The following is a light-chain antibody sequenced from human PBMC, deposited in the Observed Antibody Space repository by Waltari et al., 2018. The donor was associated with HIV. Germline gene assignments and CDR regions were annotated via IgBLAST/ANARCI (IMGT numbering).Light chain of an antibody. J-gene: IGLJ2*01. V-gene: IGLV2-14*01. CDR2: EVT. Sequence: QSALTQPASVSGSPGQSITISCDLNASEYVSCYQRHPGKAPKVIIYEVTKRTSGLSNRFSGSKSGNTATLTISGLQPEDEADYFCTSYISGTTPVFGRGTRVTVL. CDR1: DLNASEY. CDR3: TSYISGTTPV.